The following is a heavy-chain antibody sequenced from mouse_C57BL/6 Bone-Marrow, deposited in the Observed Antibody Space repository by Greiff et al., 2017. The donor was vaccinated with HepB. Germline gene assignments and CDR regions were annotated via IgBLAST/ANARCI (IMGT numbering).Heavy chain of an antibody. CDR1: GYTFTSYG. J-gene: IGHJ3*01. Sequence: VQLQQSGAELARPGASVKLSCKASGYTFTSYGISWVKQRTGQGLEWIGEIYPRSGNTYYNEKFKGKATLTADKSSRTAYMELRSLTSEDSAVYFCARSGLRRFAYWGQGTLVTVSA. CDR2: IYPRSGNT. CDR3: ARSGLRRFAY. D-gene: IGHD2-4*01. V-gene: IGHV1-81*01.